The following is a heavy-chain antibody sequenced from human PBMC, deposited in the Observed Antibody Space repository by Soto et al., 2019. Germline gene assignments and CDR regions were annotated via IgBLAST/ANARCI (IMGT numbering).Heavy chain of an antibody. CDR3: ARDGSGYRSRASPMDV. J-gene: IGHJ6*02. Sequence: QVQLVQSGAEVKKPGSWVKVFCKASGDTFSSYAISWVRQAPGQGLEWMGGIIPIFGTANYAQKFQGRVTITADESTSTAYMELSSLRSEDTAVYYCARDGSGYRSRASPMDVWGHGTTVTVSS. CDR1: GDTFSSYA. D-gene: IGHD3-22*01. CDR2: IIPIFGTA. V-gene: IGHV1-69*01.